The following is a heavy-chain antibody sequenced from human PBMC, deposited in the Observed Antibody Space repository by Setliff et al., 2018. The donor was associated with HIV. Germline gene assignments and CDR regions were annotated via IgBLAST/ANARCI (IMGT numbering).Heavy chain of an antibody. V-gene: IGHV7-4-1*02. J-gene: IGHJ3*02. D-gene: IGHD4-17*01. Sequence: GASVKVSCKISGYTLTELSIHWVRQAPGQGLEWMGWINTNTGNPTYAQGFTGRFVFSLDTSVSTAYLQISSLKAEDTAVYYCARPPFCNYGGNPGCAFDIWGQGTMVTVSS. CDR2: INTNTGNP. CDR3: ARPPFCNYGGNPGCAFDI. CDR1: GYTLTELS.